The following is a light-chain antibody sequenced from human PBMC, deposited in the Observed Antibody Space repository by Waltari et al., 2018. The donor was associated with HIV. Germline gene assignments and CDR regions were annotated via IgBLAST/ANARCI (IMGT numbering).Light chain of an antibody. J-gene: IGLJ2*01. CDR1: KLGDKY. V-gene: IGLV3-1*01. CDR3: QAWDSSVV. CDR2: QDS. Sequence: SYELTQPPSVSVSPGQTASITCAGDKLGDKYACWYQQKPGQSPVLVIYQDSKRPSRIPYRFSGSNSGNTATLTISGTQAIDYADYSCQAWDSSVVFGCGTKLTVL.